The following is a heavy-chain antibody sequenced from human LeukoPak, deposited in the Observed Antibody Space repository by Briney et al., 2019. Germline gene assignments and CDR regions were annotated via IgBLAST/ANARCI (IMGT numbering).Heavy chain of an antibody. J-gene: IGHJ4*02. Sequence: PGGSLRLSCAASGFNFRNYGIHWVRQAPGKGLEWVAFILNDGSKTYYADSVKGRFAISRDNSKNTLYLQMNSLRDEDTAVYYCAEWELLPTADYWGQGTLVTVSS. CDR2: ILNDGSKT. CDR1: GFNFRNYG. CDR3: AEWELLPTADY. D-gene: IGHD1-26*01. V-gene: IGHV3-30*02.